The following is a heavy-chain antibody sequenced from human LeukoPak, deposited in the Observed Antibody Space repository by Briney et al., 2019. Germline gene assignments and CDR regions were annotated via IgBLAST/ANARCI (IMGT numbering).Heavy chain of an antibody. CDR3: ARAAGYCSSTSCYTFSWFDP. CDR2: IYYSGST. Sequence: SQTLSLTCTVSGGSISSGGYYWSWIRQHPGKGLEWIGYIYYSGSTYYNPSLKSRVTISVDTSKNQFSLKLSSVTAADTAVYYCARAAGYCSSTSCYTFSWFDPWGQGTLVTVPS. CDR1: GGSISSGGYY. D-gene: IGHD2-2*02. J-gene: IGHJ5*02. V-gene: IGHV4-31*03.